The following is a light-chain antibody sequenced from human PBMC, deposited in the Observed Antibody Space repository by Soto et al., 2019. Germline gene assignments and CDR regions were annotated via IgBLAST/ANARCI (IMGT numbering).Light chain of an antibody. V-gene: IGLV2-11*01. J-gene: IGLJ1*01. CDR1: SSDVGGYNY. CDR3: CSYAGGFYV. CDR2: DVY. Sequence: QSALTQPRSVSGSPGQSVALSCTGTSSDVGGYNYVSWYQQHPGKVPKLIIFDVYKRPSGVPDRFSGSKSGSTASLTISGLQADDEADYYCCSYAGGFYVVGTGTKLTVL.